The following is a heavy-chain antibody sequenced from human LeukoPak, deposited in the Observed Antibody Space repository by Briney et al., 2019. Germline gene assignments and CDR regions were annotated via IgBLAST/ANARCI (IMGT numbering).Heavy chain of an antibody. CDR2: IRSIVDSYIT. V-gene: IGHV3-73*01. D-gene: IGHD6-19*01. CDR1: GFSFGDST. Sequence: PGGALRLSCAAPGFSFGDSTTHWDRQASGKGLEWVARIRSIVDSYITTYAESVDGRFNISRDDSDSRAYLQMNSLKTEDTAVYYCVGGPNGWTEYFEHWGQGALVTVSS. J-gene: IGHJ1*01. CDR3: VGGPNGWTEYFEH.